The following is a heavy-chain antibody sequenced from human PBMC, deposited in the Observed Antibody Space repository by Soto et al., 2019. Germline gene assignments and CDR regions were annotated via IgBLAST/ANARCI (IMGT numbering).Heavy chain of an antibody. V-gene: IGHV6-1*01. CDR1: GDSVSSNSVT. CDR2: TYYTSTWNN. CDR3: ARQGAKSGWIGYES. Sequence: SQPLSLPCAISGDSVSSNSVTWNWIRQSPSGGLEWLGKTYYTSTWNNVYAGSVKSRITINPDTSKNQVSLQVNSVTPEDTAVYYCARQGAKSGWIGYESWGKGKMVTVSS. D-gene: IGHD3-16*01. J-gene: IGHJ3*01.